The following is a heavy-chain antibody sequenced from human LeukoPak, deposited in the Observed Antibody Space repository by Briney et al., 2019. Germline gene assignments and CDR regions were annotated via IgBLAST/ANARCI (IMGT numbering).Heavy chain of an antibody. J-gene: IGHJ4*02. D-gene: IGHD3-22*01. CDR3: AKDQYYYDSSGYWIDY. V-gene: IGHV3-30*02. CDR2: IRYDGSNK. Sequence: GGSLRLSCAASGFTFSSYGMHWVRQAPGKGLEWVAFIRYDGSNKYYADSVKGRFTISRDNSKNTLYLQMNSLRAGDTAVYYCAKDQYYYDSSGYWIDYWGQGTLVTVSS. CDR1: GFTFSSYG.